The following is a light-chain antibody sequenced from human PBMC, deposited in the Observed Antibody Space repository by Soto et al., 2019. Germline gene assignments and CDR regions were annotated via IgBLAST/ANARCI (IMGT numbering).Light chain of an antibody. J-gene: IGKJ1*01. CDR2: RAS. CDR1: QSLSGKY. V-gene: IGKV3-20*01. CDR3: QHSGASTWT. Sequence: IVLTQSPGTLSLSPGERATLSCRASQSLSGKYLAWYQQKPGQAPRVLIYRASIRATGISDRFSGSVSGTDGTITISRLEKEDGAVYYCQHSGASTWTFGQGTKVDIK.